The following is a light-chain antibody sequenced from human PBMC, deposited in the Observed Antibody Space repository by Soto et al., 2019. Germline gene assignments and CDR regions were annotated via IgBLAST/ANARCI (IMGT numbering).Light chain of an antibody. CDR1: QSVSSY. Sequence: EIVLTQSPATLSLSPGERATLSCRASQSVSSYLAWYQQKPGQAPRLLIYDASNRATGIPARFSGSGSGTDFTLTSSSLEPDDFAFYYCQQRSNWWTFGQGTKVEIK. CDR3: QQRSNWWT. V-gene: IGKV3-11*01. J-gene: IGKJ1*01. CDR2: DAS.